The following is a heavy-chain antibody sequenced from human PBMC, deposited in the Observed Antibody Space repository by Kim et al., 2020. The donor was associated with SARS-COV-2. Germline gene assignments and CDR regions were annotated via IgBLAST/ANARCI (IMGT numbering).Heavy chain of an antibody. V-gene: IGHV3-33*01. CDR1: GFTFSSYG. CDR3: ARDRSPAYYYGSGSYYLGGGFDY. J-gene: IGHJ4*02. Sequence: GGSLRLSCAASGFTFSSYGMHWVRQAPGKGLEWVAVIWYDGSNKYYADSVKGRFTISRDNSKNTLYLQMNSLRAEDTAVYYCARDRSPAYYYGSGSYYLGGGFDYWGQGTLVTVSS. D-gene: IGHD3-10*01. CDR2: IWYDGSNK.